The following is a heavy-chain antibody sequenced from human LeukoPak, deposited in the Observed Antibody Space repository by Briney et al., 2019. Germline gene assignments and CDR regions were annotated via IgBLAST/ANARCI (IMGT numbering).Heavy chain of an antibody. J-gene: IGHJ6*03. CDR2: IIPIFGTA. D-gene: IGHD5-12*01. CDR3: ARGRTRGSYYMDV. CDR1: GGTFSSYA. V-gene: IGHV1-69*05. Sequence: GASVKVSCKASGGTFSSYAISWVRQAPGQGLEWMGGIIPIFGTANYAQKFQGRVTITTDESTSTAYMELSSLRSEDTAVYYRARGRTRGSYYMDVWGKGTTVTVSS.